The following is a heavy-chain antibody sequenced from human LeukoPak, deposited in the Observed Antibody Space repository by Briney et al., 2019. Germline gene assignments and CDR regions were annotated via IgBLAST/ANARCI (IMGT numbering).Heavy chain of an antibody. CDR3: AKDSGSGYSSGWLTFDP. Sequence: GRSLRLSCAASGFTFDDYATHWVRQAPGKGLEWVSGISWNSGSIGYADSVKGRFTISRDNAKNSLYLQMNSLRAEDTALYYCAKDSGSGYSSGWLTFDPWGQGTLVTVSS. CDR1: GFTFDDYA. V-gene: IGHV3-9*01. J-gene: IGHJ5*02. CDR2: ISWNSGSI. D-gene: IGHD6-19*01.